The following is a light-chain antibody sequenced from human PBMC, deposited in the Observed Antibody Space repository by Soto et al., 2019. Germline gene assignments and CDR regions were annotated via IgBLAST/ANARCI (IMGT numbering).Light chain of an antibody. Sequence: QSVLTQPASVSESPGQSISISCGGGRNDIGTYNLVSWYQQHPGKAPKLIIYEGNKRPSGVSNRFSGSRSGNTASLTISGLQAEDEADYYCCSYTDGSSLLFGGGTQLTVL. V-gene: IGLV2-23*01. J-gene: IGLJ7*01. CDR2: EGN. CDR3: CSYTDGSSLL. CDR1: RNDIGTYNL.